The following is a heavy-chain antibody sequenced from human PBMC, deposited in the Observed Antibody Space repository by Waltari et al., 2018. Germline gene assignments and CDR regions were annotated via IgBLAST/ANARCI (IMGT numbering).Heavy chain of an antibody. Sequence: EVQLLESGGGLVQPGGSLRLSCAASGFTFSSYAMSWVRQAPGWGLEWVSAISGSGGSTYYADSVKGRFTISRDNSKNTLYLQMNSLRAEDTAVYYCAKVRIYGSGSYYNGWGYWGQGTLVTVSS. D-gene: IGHD3-10*01. CDR1: GFTFSSYA. V-gene: IGHV3-23*01. CDR2: ISGSGGST. CDR3: AKVRIYGSGSYYNGWGY. J-gene: IGHJ4*02.